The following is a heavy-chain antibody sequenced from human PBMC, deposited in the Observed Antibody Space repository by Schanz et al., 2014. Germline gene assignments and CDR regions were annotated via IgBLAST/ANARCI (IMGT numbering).Heavy chain of an antibody. CDR3: AKDVDFWSGYYLDY. D-gene: IGHD3-3*01. CDR2: LTEGGGGT. CDR1: GFNFNTYA. Sequence: EVKLLESGGHLVQPGGSLRLACAASGFNFNTYAMSWVRQAPGKGLEWVSGLTEGGGGTYYTDAVKGRFTISRDNSKNTLYLQMNSLRSEDTAVYYCAKDVDFWSGYYLDYWGQGTLVAVSS. V-gene: IGHV3-23*01. J-gene: IGHJ4*02.